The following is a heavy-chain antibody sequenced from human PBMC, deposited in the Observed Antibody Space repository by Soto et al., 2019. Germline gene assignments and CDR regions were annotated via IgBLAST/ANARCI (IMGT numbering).Heavy chain of an antibody. J-gene: IGHJ5*02. V-gene: IGHV3-7*05. CDR3: ASVIDP. CDR1: GFMFSDSW. Sequence: EAQLVESGGELVQPGGSLRLSCAASGFMFSDSWMKWVRQAPGKGLEWVANIKPDGSETAYVDSVKVRFTISRDNAKKFLYLQRYSLIVHDTAVYYCASVIDPWGQGTLVTVSS. CDR2: IKPDGSET.